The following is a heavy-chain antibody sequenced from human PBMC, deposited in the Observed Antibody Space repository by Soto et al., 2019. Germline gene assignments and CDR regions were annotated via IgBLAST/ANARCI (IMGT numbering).Heavy chain of an antibody. CDR3: AKYSGSYPVYNGLSL. Sequence: EVQLLESGGGLVQPGGSLRLSCAASGFPFSTSAMNWVRQAPGKGLEWVSIISASSDAAYYAESVKGRFASSRDNSKNTLYLQMNSLRDEDTAVYYCAKYSGSYPVYNGLSLWGQGTTVTVSP. D-gene: IGHD1-26*01. J-gene: IGHJ6*01. CDR2: ISASSDAA. CDR1: GFPFSTSA. V-gene: IGHV3-23*01.